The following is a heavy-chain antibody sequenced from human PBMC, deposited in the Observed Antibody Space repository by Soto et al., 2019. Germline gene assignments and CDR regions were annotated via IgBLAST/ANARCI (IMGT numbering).Heavy chain of an antibody. J-gene: IGHJ3*02. D-gene: IGHD2-15*01. CDR2: ISNRGDT. CDR3: AREPRYCRGGSCSITGDAYDI. V-gene: IGHV3-66*01. CDR1: GFIVSDTY. Sequence: GGSLRLSCTASGFIVSDTYVNWVRQAPGKGLEWVSVISNRGDTHYADSVRGRFSLSRDISDNTLHLQMNNLRVEDTAVYYCAREPRYCRGGSCSITGDAYDIWGQGTMVTVAS.